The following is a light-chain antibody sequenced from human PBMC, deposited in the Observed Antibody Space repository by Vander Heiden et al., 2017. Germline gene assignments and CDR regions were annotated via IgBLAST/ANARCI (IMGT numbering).Light chain of an antibody. CDR2: TNG. Sequence: SALTHPPSASGSPGQRVTISCSGSSSNIGSYGVHWYQQVPGTAPKLLIHTNGQRPSGVPDRFSVSKSGTSASLAISGLQSEDEADYYCAAWDGTLNGVVFGGGTKLTVL. V-gene: IGLV1-44*01. CDR1: SSNIGSYG. CDR3: AAWDGTLNGVV. J-gene: IGLJ2*01.